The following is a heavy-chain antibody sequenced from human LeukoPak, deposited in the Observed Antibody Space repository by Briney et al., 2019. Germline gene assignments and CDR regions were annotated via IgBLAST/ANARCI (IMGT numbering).Heavy chain of an antibody. D-gene: IGHD1-26*01. V-gene: IGHV3-48*02. CDR1: GFTFSNYS. CDR3: ARGCSGTYCTHYFQH. J-gene: IGHJ1*01. Sequence: GGSLRLSCAASGFTFSNYSINWVRQAPGKGLEWISYITGSGSTMYYADSVKGRFTISRDNARNSLYLQMNSLRDEDTAVYYCARGCSGTYCTHYFQHWGQGTLVTVSS. CDR2: ITGSGSTM.